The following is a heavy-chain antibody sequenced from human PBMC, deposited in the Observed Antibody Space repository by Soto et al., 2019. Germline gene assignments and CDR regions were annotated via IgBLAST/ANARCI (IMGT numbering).Heavy chain of an antibody. CDR1: GGSISSGGYY. V-gene: IGHV4-31*03. J-gene: IGHJ5*02. CDR2: IYYSGST. Sequence: QVQLQESGPGLVKPSQTLSLACTVSGGSISSGGYYWSWIRQHPGKGLEWIGYIYYSGSTYYNPSLKSRVTISVDTSKNQFSLKLSSVTAADTAVYYCARSAYDSSDRDWFDPWGQGTLVTVSS. CDR3: ARSAYDSSDRDWFDP. D-gene: IGHD3-22*01.